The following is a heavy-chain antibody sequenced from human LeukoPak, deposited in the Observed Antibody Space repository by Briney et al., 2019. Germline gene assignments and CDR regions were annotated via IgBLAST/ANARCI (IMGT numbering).Heavy chain of an antibody. D-gene: IGHD4-17*01. CDR2: INPNSGGT. CDR1: GYTFTGYY. Sequence: ASVKVSCKASGYTFTGYYMHWVRQAPGQGLEWMGWINPNSGGTNYAQKFQGRVTMTRDTSISTAYMELSRLRSDDTAVYYCARDHTTVTTDYGMDVWGQGTTVTVSS. J-gene: IGHJ6*02. CDR3: ARDHTTVTTDYGMDV. V-gene: IGHV1-2*02.